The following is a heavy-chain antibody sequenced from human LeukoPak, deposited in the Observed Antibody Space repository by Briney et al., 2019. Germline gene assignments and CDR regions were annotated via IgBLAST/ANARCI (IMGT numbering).Heavy chain of an antibody. D-gene: IGHD3-10*01. V-gene: IGHV3-30*18. J-gene: IGHJ4*02. CDR1: GFTFSSYG. CDR3: AKVPQGSLYYFDY. CDR2: ISYDGSNK. Sequence: GGSLRLSCAASGFTFSSYGMHWVRQAPGKGLEWVAVISYDGSNKYYADSVKGRFTISRDNSKNTLYLQMNSLRAEDTAVYYCAKVPQGSLYYFDYWGQGTLVTVSS.